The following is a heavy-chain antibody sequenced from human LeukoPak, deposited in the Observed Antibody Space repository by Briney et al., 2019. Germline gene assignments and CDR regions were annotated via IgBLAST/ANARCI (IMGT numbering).Heavy chain of an antibody. D-gene: IGHD5-12*01. J-gene: IGHJ3*02. CDR3: ARIVATRNDAFDI. Sequence: GGSLRLSCAASGFTFSSYSMNWVRQAPGKELEWVSSISSSSSYIYYADSVKGRFTISRDNAKNSLYLQMNSMRAEDTAVYYCARIVATRNDAFDIWGQGTMVTVSS. CDR2: ISSSSSYI. V-gene: IGHV3-21*01. CDR1: GFTFSSYS.